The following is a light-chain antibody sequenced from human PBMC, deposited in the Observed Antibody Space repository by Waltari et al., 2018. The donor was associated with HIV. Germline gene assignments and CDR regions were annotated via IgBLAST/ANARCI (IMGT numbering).Light chain of an antibody. J-gene: IGLJ3*02. CDR3: QSYDSSLSGWV. CDR1: SSNIGAPSA. CDR2: GNS. Sequence: QSVLTQPPSVSGAPGQRVTISCTGSSSNIGAPSALPWYQQLPGTAPKVLIYGNSDRPSGVPDRFSGSKSATSASLVITGLQAEDEGTYYCQSYDSSLSGWVFGGGTKLTVL. V-gene: IGLV1-40*01.